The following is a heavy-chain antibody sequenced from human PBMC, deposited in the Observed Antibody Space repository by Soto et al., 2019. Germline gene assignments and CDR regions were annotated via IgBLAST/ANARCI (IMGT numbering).Heavy chain of an antibody. V-gene: IGHV3-33*01. CDR1: GSTFNTNS. CDR2: IWYDGTQK. J-gene: IGHJ4*02. Sequence: QVQLEESGGGGFNPGRSLRLSSEAFGSTFNTNSRHWVRQPPGKGLEWLAAIWYDGTQKYYADSVKGRFIISRGNSKKTLYLEMNSLRAEDTAVYYCARAGGTTVTGLWHFDSWGQGTLVTVSS. CDR3: ARAGGTTVTGLWHFDS. D-gene: IGHD4-17*01.